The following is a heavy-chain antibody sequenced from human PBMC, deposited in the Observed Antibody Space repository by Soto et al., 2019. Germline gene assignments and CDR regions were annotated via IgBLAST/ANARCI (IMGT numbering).Heavy chain of an antibody. CDR3: ARGYSGTSDGMDV. CDR1: GYTFTGYY. Sequence: SVKVSCKASGYTFTGYYMHWVRQAPGQGLEWMGWINPNSGGTNYAQKFQGWVTMTRDTSISTAYMELSRLRSDDTAVYYCARGYSGTSDGMDVWGQGTTVTVSS. V-gene: IGHV1-2*04. D-gene: IGHD5-12*01. J-gene: IGHJ6*02. CDR2: INPNSGGT.